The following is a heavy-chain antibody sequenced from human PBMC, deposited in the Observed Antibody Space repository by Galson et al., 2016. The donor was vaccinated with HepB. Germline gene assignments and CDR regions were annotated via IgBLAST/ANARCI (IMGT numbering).Heavy chain of an antibody. V-gene: IGHV3-23*01. CDR3: AKDWKDFVVVPAAEY. J-gene: IGHJ4*02. Sequence: SLRLSCAVSGFTFSTFAMAWVRQTPGTGLEWVSTISGSGGNTYYAGPAKGRFTISRDNSKHFLYLQMSSLSAEDTAVYFCAKDWKDFVVVPAAEYWGQGTLVTVSS. D-gene: IGHD2-21*01. CDR1: GFTFSTFA. CDR2: ISGSGGNT.